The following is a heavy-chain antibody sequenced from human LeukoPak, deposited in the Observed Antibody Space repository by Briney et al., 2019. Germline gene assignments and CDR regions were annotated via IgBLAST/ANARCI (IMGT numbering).Heavy chain of an antibody. J-gene: IGHJ2*01. V-gene: IGHV3-33*01. D-gene: IGHD3-10*01. CDR2: IWDDGSNK. CDR1: GFNLSNYD. CDR3: ARERGGQDWDFDL. Sequence: GRSLRLSCAVSGFNLSNYDMDWARQAPGKGLEWVAVIWDDGSNKYYEESVKGRFIISRDISKKMLYLQMNNLRAEDTAVYYCARERGGQDWDFDLWGRGTLVTVSS.